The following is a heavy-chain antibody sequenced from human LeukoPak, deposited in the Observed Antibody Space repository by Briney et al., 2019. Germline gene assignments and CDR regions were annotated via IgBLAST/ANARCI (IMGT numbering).Heavy chain of an antibody. CDR2: ISWKSGSI. J-gene: IGHJ4*02. CDR3: AKGGVVLRFLEWFDY. CDR1: GFTFDDYA. V-gene: IGHV3-9*01. D-gene: IGHD3-3*01. Sequence: PGRSLRLSCAASGFTFDDYAMHWVRQAPGNGLEWGSGISWKSGSIGYAASVKGRFTISIDNAKNSLYLQMNSLRAEATALYYCAKGGVVLRFLEWFDYWGKGTLVTVSS.